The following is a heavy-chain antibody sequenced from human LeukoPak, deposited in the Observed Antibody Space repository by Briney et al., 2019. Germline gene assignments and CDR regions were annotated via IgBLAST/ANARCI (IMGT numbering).Heavy chain of an antibody. Sequence: GGSLRLPCAASGFTFSSDAMNWVRQAPGKGLEWVSAISGSGGSTYYADSVKGRFTISRDNSKNTLYLQMNSLRAEDTAVYYCAKDVQGVVVVVAATDWGQGTLATVSS. J-gene: IGHJ4*02. CDR2: ISGSGGST. V-gene: IGHV3-23*01. CDR1: GFTFSSDA. CDR3: AKDVQGVVVVVAATD. D-gene: IGHD2-15*01.